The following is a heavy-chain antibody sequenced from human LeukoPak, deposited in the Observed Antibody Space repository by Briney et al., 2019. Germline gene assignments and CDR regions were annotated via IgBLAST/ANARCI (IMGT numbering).Heavy chain of an antibody. Sequence: SETLSLTCAVSGYSISSGYYWGWIRQPPGKGLEWIGSIYHSGSTYYNPSLKSRVTISVDTSKNQFSLKLSSVTAADTAAYYCARRYNWSDGDAFDIWGQGTMVTVSS. CDR1: GYSISSGYY. D-gene: IGHD1-1*01. J-gene: IGHJ3*02. CDR3: ARRYNWSDGDAFDI. V-gene: IGHV4-38-2*01. CDR2: IYHSGST.